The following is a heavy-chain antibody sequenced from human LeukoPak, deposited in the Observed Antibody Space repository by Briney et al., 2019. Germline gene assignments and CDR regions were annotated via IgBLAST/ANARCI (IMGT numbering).Heavy chain of an antibody. Sequence: SQTLSLTCTVSGGSLSSGDDYWSWIRQPPGKGLECVGYIYYSGSTYYNPSLKSRVTISVDTSKNQFSLNLSSVTAADTAVYYCARRRYYDILTGYYKGAFDIWGQGTMVTVSS. CDR1: GGSLSSGDDY. CDR3: ARRRYYDILTGYYKGAFDI. J-gene: IGHJ3*02. D-gene: IGHD3-9*01. V-gene: IGHV4-30-4*08. CDR2: IYYSGST.